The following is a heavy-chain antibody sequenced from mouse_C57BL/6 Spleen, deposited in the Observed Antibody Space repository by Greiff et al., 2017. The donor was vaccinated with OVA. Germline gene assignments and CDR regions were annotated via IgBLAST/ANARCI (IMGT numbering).Heavy chain of an antibody. V-gene: IGHV5-9-1*02. CDR1: GFTFSSYA. J-gene: IGHJ4*01. D-gene: IGHD1-1*01. CDR2: ISSGGDYI. CDR3: TRDPLYYYGSSYNYAMDY. Sequence: EVKLVESGEGLVKPGGSLKLSCAASGFTFSSYAMSWVRQTPEKRLEWVAYISSGGDYIYYADTVQGRFTISRDNARNTLYLQMSSLKSEDTAMYYCTRDPLYYYGSSYNYAMDYWGQGTSVTVSS.